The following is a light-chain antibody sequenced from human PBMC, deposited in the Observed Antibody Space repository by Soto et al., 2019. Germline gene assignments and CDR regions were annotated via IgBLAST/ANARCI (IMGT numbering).Light chain of an antibody. CDR1: SSDVGAYNY. CDR2: EVS. V-gene: IGLV2-14*01. CDR3: SSYTGNTPFFV. J-gene: IGLJ1*01. Sequence: QSVLTQPASVSGSDGQSITISCTGTSSDVGAYNYVSWYQQRPGKAPTLMIFEVSNRPSGVSNRFSGSKSDNTASLTISGLQGDDESDYYCSSYTGNTPFFVFGTGTKLTFL.